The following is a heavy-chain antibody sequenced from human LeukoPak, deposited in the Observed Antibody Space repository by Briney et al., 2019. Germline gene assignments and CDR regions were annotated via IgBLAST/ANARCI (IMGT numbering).Heavy chain of an antibody. D-gene: IGHD2-15*01. CDR1: GYTFTSYG. CDR3: ARGYCSGGSCYPVDY. V-gene: IGHV1-18*01. Sequence: ASVKVSCKASGYTFTSYGISWVRQAPGQGLEWMGWIRVYNGDTNYAQKLQGRVTMTTDTSTSTAYMELRSLRSDDTAVYYCARGYCSGGSCYPVDYWGQGTLVTVSS. J-gene: IGHJ4*02. CDR2: IRVYNGDT.